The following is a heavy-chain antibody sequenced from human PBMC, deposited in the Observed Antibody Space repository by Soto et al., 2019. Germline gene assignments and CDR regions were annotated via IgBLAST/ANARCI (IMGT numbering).Heavy chain of an antibody. V-gene: IGHV4-4*02. D-gene: IGHD3-10*01. J-gene: IGHJ4*02. CDR1: GGCISSNNW. CDR2: IYHSGST. Sequence: QVQRQESGPGLVRPSGTLSLTCAVSGGCISSNNWWSWVRQPPGRGLEWIGEIYHSGSTNYNPSLKSRVTISVDKSKNQFSLKLSSVTAADTAVYYCARVKASGVNFDYWGQGTLVTVSS. CDR3: ARVKASGVNFDY.